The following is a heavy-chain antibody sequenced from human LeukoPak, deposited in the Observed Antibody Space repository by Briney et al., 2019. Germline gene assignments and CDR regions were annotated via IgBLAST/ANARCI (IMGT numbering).Heavy chain of an antibody. D-gene: IGHD1-26*01. V-gene: IGHV3-21*01. CDR2: ISSSSSYI. CDR1: GFTFSSYS. Sequence: PGGSLRLSCAASGFTFSSYSMNWVRQAPGKGVEWVSSISSSSSYIYYADSVKGRFTISRDNAKNSLYLQMNSLRAEDTAMYYCARGAVGATISSYMDVWGKGTTVTVSS. CDR3: ARGAVGATISSYMDV. J-gene: IGHJ6*03.